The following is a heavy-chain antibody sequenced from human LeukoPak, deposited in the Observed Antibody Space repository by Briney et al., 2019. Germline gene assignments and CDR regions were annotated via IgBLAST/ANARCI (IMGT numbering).Heavy chain of an antibody. D-gene: IGHD3-10*01. J-gene: IGHJ6*03. CDR2: IYYSGST. V-gene: IGHV4-59*01. CDR1: GGSISSYY. Sequence: NPSETLSLTCSASGGSISSYYWSWIRQPPGKGLEWIGYIYYSGSTNYNPSLKSRVTISVDTSKNQFSLKLSSVTAADTAVYYCARGTSDYGSGKWDYYYYYMDVWGKGTTVTISS. CDR3: ARGTSDYGSGKWDYYYYYMDV.